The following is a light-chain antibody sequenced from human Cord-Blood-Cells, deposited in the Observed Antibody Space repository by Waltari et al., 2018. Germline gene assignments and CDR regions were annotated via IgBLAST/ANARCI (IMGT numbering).Light chain of an antibody. CDR1: QSISSY. Sequence: DIQMTQSPSSLSASVGDRATITCRASQSISSYLNWYQQKPGKAPKLLIYAASSLQSGVPSRFSGSGSGTDFTLTISSPQPEDFATYYCQQSYSTPLTFGGGTKVEIK. CDR3: QQSYSTPLT. J-gene: IGKJ4*01. CDR2: AAS. V-gene: IGKV1-39*01.